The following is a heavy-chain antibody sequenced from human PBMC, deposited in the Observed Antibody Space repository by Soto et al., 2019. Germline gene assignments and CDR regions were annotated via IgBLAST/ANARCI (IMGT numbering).Heavy chain of an antibody. D-gene: IGHD6-19*01. CDR1: GFSFSSFA. CDR3: AKGLELDV. CDR2: IGDSGAST. J-gene: IGHJ6*04. Sequence: GQSRRLSCGASGFSFSSFAMNWVRQAPGKGLEWVSAIGDSGASTYYADSVKGRFTISRDNSRNTLYLQLNSLRAEDTAVYYCAKGLELDVWGNGTTVTLSS. V-gene: IGHV3-23*01.